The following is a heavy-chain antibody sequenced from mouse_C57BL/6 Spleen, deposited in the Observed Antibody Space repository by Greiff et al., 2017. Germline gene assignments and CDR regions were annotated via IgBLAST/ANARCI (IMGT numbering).Heavy chain of an antibody. CDR3: ARSGPLRGYAMDY. D-gene: IGHD1-1*01. CDR2: IDPSDSET. CDR1: GYTFTSYW. V-gene: IGHV1-52*01. Sequence: VQLQQPGAELVRPGSSVKLSCKASGYTFTSYWMHWVKQRPIQGLEWIGNIDPSDSETHYNQKFKDKATLTVDKSSSTAYMQLSSLTSEDSAVYYCARSGPLRGYAMDYWGQGTSVTVSS. J-gene: IGHJ4*01.